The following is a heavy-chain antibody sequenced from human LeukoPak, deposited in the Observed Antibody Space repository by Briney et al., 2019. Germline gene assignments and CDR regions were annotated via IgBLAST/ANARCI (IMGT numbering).Heavy chain of an antibody. CDR2: IYYSGST. CDR3: ARGGSHFDY. J-gene: IGHJ4*02. CDR1: GVSISSYY. V-gene: IGHV4-59*13. Sequence: TPSETLSLTCTVSGVSISSYYGGGVGRPPGKGLECMCYIYYSGSTNFNPSLKSLVTISVDTSKNQSSLKLSSMTAADTSVYYCARGGSHFDYWGQGTLVTVSS.